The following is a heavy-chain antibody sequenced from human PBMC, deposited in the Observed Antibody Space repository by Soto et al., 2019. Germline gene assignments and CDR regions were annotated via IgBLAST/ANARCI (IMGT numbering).Heavy chain of an antibody. CDR2: INPNSGGT. Sequence: ASLKVSCKASGYTFTGYYMHWVRQAPGQGLEWMGWINPNSGGTNYAQKFQGWVTMTRDTSISTAYMELSRLRSDDTAVYYCARYYYDSSGYPYYYYGMDVWGQGTTVTVSS. CDR3: ARYYYDSSGYPYYYYGMDV. J-gene: IGHJ6*02. D-gene: IGHD3-22*01. CDR1: GYTFTGYY. V-gene: IGHV1-2*04.